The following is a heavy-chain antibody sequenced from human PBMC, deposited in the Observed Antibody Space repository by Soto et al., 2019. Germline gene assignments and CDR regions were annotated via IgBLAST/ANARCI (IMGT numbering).Heavy chain of an antibody. CDR2: INPSGGST. Sequence: ASVKVSCKASGYTFTSYYMHWVRQAPGQGLEWMGIINPSGGSTSYAQKFQGRVTMTRDTSTSTVYMELSSLRSEDTAVYYCARERSVVGQGYSYGYYYGMDVWGQGTTVTVSS. CDR1: GYTFTSYY. V-gene: IGHV1-46*01. J-gene: IGHJ6*02. CDR3: ARERSVVGQGYSYGYYYGMDV. D-gene: IGHD5-18*01.